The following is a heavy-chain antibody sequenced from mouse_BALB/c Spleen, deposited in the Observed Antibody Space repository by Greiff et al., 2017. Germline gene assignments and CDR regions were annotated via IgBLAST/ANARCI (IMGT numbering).Heavy chain of an antibody. CDR1: GYTFSSYW. Sequence: QVQLQQSGAELMKPGASVKISCKATGYTFSSYWIEWVKQRPGHGLEWIGEILPGSGSTNYNEKFKSKATLTVDTSSSTAYMQLSSLTSEDSAVYYCTRSGYFAMDYWGQGTSVTVSS. V-gene: IGHV1-9*01. CDR3: TRSGYFAMDY. CDR2: ILPGSGST. J-gene: IGHJ4*01. D-gene: IGHD1-3*01.